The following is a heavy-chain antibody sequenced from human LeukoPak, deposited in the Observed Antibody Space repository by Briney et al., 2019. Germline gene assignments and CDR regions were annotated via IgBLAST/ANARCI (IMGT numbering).Heavy chain of an antibody. Sequence: GGSLRLSCAASEFTFSNYAMHWVRQAPGKGLEWVSSIGGSGFSSHYADSVKGRFTISRDNSKNTLYLQMNSLRAEDTAVYYCAKDYDYVWGSYRYFDYWGQGTLVTVSS. CDR1: EFTFSNYA. D-gene: IGHD3-16*02. J-gene: IGHJ4*02. CDR2: IGGSGFSS. CDR3: AKDYDYVWGSYRYFDY. V-gene: IGHV3-23*01.